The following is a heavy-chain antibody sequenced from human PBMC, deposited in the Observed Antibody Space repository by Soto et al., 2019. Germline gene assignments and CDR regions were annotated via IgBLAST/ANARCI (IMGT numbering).Heavy chain of an antibody. CDR1: GFTFSSYA. D-gene: IGHD6-13*01. CDR2: ISYDGSNK. CDR3: ARSLAGHRSSAVRGEFAA. Sequence: GGSLRLSCAASGFTFSSYAMHWVRQAPGKGLEWVAVISYDGSNKYYADSVKGRFTISRDNAKNSLYLQMNSLRAEDTAVYYWARSLAGHRSSAVRGEFAAWGEGRVVT. J-gene: IGHJ1*01. V-gene: IGHV3-30-3*01.